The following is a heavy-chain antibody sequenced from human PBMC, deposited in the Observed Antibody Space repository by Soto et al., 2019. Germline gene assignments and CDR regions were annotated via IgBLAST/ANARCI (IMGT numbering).Heavy chain of an antibody. D-gene: IGHD6-6*01. CDR2: IYPGDSDT. Sequence: GESLKISCKGSGYSFTSCWIGWVRQMPGKGLEWMGIIYPGDSDTRYSPSFQGQVTISADKSISTAYLQWSSLKASDTAMYYCARQLIAARSYYYYYGMDVWGQGTTVTVSS. CDR3: ARQLIAARSYYYYYGMDV. V-gene: IGHV5-51*01. J-gene: IGHJ6*02. CDR1: GYSFTSCW.